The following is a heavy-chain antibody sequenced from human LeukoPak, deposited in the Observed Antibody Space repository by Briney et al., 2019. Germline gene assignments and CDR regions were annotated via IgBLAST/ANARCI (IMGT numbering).Heavy chain of an antibody. J-gene: IGHJ4*02. D-gene: IGHD3-10*01. CDR1: GGTFSSYA. V-gene: IGHV1-69*13. Sequence: ASVKVSCKASGGTFSSYAISWVRQAPGQGLEWMGGIIPIFGTANYAQKFQGRVTITADESTSTAYMELSSLRSEDTAVYYCARDYGSGSANFDYWGQGTLVTVSS. CDR3: ARDYGSGSANFDY. CDR2: IIPIFGTA.